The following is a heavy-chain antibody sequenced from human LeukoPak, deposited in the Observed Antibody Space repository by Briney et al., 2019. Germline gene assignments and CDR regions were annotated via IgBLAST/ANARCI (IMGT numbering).Heavy chain of an antibody. CDR1: GYSISSGYY. CDR2: LYHSGST. V-gene: IGHV4-38-2*01. J-gene: IGHJ5*02. Sequence: SETLSVTCAVSGYSISSGYYWAWIRQPPGKGLEWIGSLYHSGSTYYNPSLKSRVTISVDTSRNQFSLKLSSVTAADTAVYYCARLEYSVSSGYYYPWGQGTLVTVSS. CDR3: ARLEYSVSSGYYYP. D-gene: IGHD3-22*01.